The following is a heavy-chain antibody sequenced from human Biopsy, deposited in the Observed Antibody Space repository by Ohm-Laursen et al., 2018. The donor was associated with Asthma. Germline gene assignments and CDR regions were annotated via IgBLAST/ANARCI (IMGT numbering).Heavy chain of an antibody. J-gene: IGHJ6*02. Sequence: SLRLSCSASGFTFSSYGMHWVRRAPGRGLEWVAVISYDGGNKYYGDSVKGRFTISRDNSKNTLYLQMNSLRAEDTAVYYCANYEVVTAILPMDVWGQGTTVTVSS. CDR1: GFTFSSYG. V-gene: IGHV3-30*18. CDR3: ANYEVVTAILPMDV. D-gene: IGHD2-21*02. CDR2: ISYDGGNK.